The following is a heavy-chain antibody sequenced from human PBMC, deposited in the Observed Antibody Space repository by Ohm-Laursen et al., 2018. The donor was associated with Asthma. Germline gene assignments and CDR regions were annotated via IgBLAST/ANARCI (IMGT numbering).Heavy chain of an antibody. Sequence: SETLSLTCTVSGGSFSTNNYYWSWVRQPPGKGLEWIGTIYYSGSTYHNPSLKSRVTISADTAKNQFSLKLSSVTAADTAVYFCAKMSSGYDDAVDSWGQGTLVTVSS. CDR3: AKMSSGYDDAVDS. D-gene: IGHD5-12*01. J-gene: IGHJ5*01. CDR1: GGSFSTNNYY. CDR2: IYYSGST. V-gene: IGHV4-39*01.